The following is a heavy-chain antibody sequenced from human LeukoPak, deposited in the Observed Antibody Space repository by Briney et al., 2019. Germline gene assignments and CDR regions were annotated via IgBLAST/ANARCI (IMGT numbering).Heavy chain of an antibody. CDR3: ARGYSGSYLYFDY. D-gene: IGHD1-26*01. Sequence: KSSETLSLTCTVSGGSISSYYWSWIRQPPGKGLEWIGYIYYSGSTNYNPSLKSRVTISVDTSKNQFSLKLSSVTAADTAVYYCARGYSGSYLYFDYWGQGTLVTVSS. CDR2: IYYSGST. V-gene: IGHV4-59*01. CDR1: GGSISSYY. J-gene: IGHJ4*02.